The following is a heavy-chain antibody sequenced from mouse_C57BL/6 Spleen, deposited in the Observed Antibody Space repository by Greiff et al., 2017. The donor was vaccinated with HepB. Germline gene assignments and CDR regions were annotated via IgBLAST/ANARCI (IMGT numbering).Heavy chain of an antibody. D-gene: IGHD2-10*02. J-gene: IGHJ3*01. CDR1: GYAFTNYL. CDR3: ARAYGNYETWFAY. CDR2: INPGSGGT. Sequence: VKLQQSGAELVRPGTSVKVSCKASGYAFTNYLIEWVKQRPGQGLEWIGVINPGSGGTNYNEKFKGKATLTADKSSSTAYMQLSSLTSEDSAVYFCARAYGNYETWFAYWGQGTLVTVSA. V-gene: IGHV1-54*01.